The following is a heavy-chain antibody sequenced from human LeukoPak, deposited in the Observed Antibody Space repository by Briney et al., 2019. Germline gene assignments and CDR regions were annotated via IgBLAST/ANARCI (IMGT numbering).Heavy chain of an antibody. J-gene: IGHJ4*02. V-gene: IGHV3-21*04. CDR3: ARGDYGGDYFDY. Sequence: GGSLRLSCAASGFTFSNYGMIWVRQAPGKRLEWVSYISSGSTYTNYADSVEGRFTISRDNAKNSLYLQMNSLRAEDTAVYYCARGDYGGDYFDYWGQGTLVTVSS. D-gene: IGHD4-23*01. CDR1: GFTFSNYG. CDR2: ISSGSTYT.